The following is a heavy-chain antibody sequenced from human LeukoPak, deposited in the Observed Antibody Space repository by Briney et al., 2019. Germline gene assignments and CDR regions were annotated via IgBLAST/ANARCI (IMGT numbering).Heavy chain of an antibody. Sequence: GGSLRLSCAASGFTFSSYAMSWVRQAPGKGLEWASAISGSGGSTYYADSVKGRFTISRDNSKNTLYLQMNSLRAEDTAVYYCAKDAQLYYDFWSGYYLDYWGQGTLVTVSS. V-gene: IGHV3-23*01. CDR3: AKDAQLYYDFWSGYYLDY. CDR2: ISGSGGST. CDR1: GFTFSSYA. J-gene: IGHJ4*02. D-gene: IGHD3-3*01.